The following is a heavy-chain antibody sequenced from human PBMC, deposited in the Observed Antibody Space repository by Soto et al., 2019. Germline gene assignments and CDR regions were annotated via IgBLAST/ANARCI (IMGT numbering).Heavy chain of an antibody. CDR1: GFSVSANY. D-gene: IGHD3-16*01. J-gene: IGHJ4*02. V-gene: IGHV3-53*01. CDR3: ARASSRWGSDAAH. CDR2: IYSGGST. Sequence: EVHLVESGGGLIQPGGSLRLSCAASGFSVSANYMSWVRQAPGKGLEWVSAIYSGGSTVYADSVKGRFTISRDNSKNTLYLLMNSLRAEDTAVYSCARASSRWGSDAAHWGQGTLVTVSP.